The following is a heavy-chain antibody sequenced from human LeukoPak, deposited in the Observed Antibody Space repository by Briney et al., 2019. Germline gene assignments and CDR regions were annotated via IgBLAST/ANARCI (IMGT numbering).Heavy chain of an antibody. CDR2: ISSSSSYI. J-gene: IGHJ4*02. CDR3: ARGAGWGKYDDN. CDR1: GFTFNSYS. V-gene: IGHV3-21*01. Sequence: GGSLRLSCAASGFTFNSYSMNWVRQAPGKGLEWVSSISSSSSYIYYADSVRGRFTISRDNAKNSLYLQMNSLGAEDTAVYYCARGAGWGKYDDNWGQGTLVTVSS. D-gene: IGHD2-8*02.